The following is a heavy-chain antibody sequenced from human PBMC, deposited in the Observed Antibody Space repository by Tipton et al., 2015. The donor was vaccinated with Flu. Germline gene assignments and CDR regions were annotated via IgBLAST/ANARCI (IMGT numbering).Heavy chain of an antibody. J-gene: IGHJ4*02. CDR1: GVTFSSYW. CDR2: INSDGSST. D-gene: IGHD2-15*01. CDR3: ARGSSGGSFGY. Sequence: SLRLSCAASGVTFSSYWMHWVRQAPGKGLEWVSRINSDGSSTSYADSVKGRFTISRDNTNNTLYLQMNRLRAEDTALYYCARGSSGGSFGYWGQGTLVTVSS. V-gene: IGHV3-74*01.